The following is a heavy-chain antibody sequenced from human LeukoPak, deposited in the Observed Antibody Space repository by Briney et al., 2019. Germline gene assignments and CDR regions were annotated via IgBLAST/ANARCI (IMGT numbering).Heavy chain of an antibody. D-gene: IGHD6-6*01. CDR1: GFTVSSNY. J-gene: IGHJ4*02. CDR2: ISDSGGST. CDR3: AKGLYSSSSYFDY. V-gene: IGHV3-23*01. Sequence: GGSLRLSCAASGFTVSSNYMSWVRQAPGKGLEWVSAISDSGGSTFYADSVEGRFTISRDNSKNTLYLQMNSLRAEDTAVYYCAKGLYSSSSYFDYWGQGTLVTVSS.